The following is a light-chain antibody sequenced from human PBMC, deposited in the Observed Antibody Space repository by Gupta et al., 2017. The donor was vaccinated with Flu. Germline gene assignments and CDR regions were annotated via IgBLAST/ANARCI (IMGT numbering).Light chain of an antibody. Sequence: QSVLTQPPATSGTPGQRVTISCSGTTFNIGNNYVYWFHQLPGAAPRLLIYMVNERHSGAPDLFSASTSATSASLATSGLRSEDEGDYFCAAWDNSPNSLVFGTGTTLTVL. CDR2: MVN. V-gene: IGLV1-47*01. CDR1: TFNIGNNY. CDR3: AAWDNSPNSLV. J-gene: IGLJ1*01.